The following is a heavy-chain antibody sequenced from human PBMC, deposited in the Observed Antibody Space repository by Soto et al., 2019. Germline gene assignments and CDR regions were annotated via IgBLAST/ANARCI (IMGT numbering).Heavy chain of an antibody. Sequence: SETLSLTCTVSGGSISSYYWSWIRQPPGKGLEWIGYIYYSGSTNYNPSLKSRVTISVDTSKNQFSLKLSSVTAADTAVXYXARGGPLRFLESSYMDVWGKGTTVTVSS. CDR2: IYYSGST. V-gene: IGHV4-59*08. CDR1: GGSISSYY. CDR3: ARGGPLRFLESSYMDV. D-gene: IGHD3-3*01. J-gene: IGHJ6*03.